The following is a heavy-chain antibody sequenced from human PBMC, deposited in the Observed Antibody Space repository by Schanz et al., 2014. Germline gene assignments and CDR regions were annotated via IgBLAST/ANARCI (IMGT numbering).Heavy chain of an antibody. J-gene: IGHJ6*02. V-gene: IGHV3-23*04. D-gene: IGHD2-15*01. CDR1: GFTFSSYA. CDR2: LSGGGGST. CDR3: AKGMGYCSGGTCYDYYYYGLDV. Sequence: EVQLVESGGGLVQPGGSLRLSCAASGFTFSSYAMSWVRQAPGKGLEWVSALSGGGGSTYYADSVKGRFTISRDNSKNTLYLQMNSLSADDTAVCYCAKGMGYCSGGTCYDYYYYGLDVWGQGTTVTVSS.